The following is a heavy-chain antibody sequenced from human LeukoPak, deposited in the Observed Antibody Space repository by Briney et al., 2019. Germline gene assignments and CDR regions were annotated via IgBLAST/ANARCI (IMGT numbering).Heavy chain of an antibody. CDR2: MNPGSGDT. Sequence: GASVKVSCKASGYTFSNFDVNWVRQAPGQGLEWMAWMNPGSGDTGYEGKFQARLSLSSNTSIITASMELTSLTSEDTAVYYCARSRRGYYMDVCGKGTTVIVSS. CDR1: GYTFSNFD. J-gene: IGHJ6*03. V-gene: IGHV1-8*02. CDR3: ARSRRGYYMDV.